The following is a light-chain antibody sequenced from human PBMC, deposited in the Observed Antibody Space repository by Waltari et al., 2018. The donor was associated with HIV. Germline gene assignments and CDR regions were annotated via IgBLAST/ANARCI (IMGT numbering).Light chain of an antibody. CDR3: ASFTSGRLNV. Sequence: QSSLTQPASVSGSPGQSITIACTGTSSDVGASDNLSWYQQHPGKVPKLLIYDVYMRPSRISNRFSGSKSGNTASLTISGLRDEDEADYYCASFTSGRLNVFGTGTKVTVL. V-gene: IGLV2-14*03. CDR1: SSDVGASDN. J-gene: IGLJ1*01. CDR2: DVY.